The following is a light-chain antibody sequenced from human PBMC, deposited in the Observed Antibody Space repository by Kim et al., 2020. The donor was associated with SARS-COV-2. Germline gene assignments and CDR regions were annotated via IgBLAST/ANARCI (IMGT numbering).Light chain of an antibody. CDR1: ALPKQY. J-gene: IGLJ3*02. Sequence: PGRAARITCSGDALPKQYAYWFQQKPGQAPVLVIYKDAERPSGIPERFSGSTSGTTVTLTISGVQAEDEADYYCQSADSSDTFWVFGGGTKLTVL. CDR3: QSADSSDTFWV. V-gene: IGLV3-25*03. CDR2: KDA.